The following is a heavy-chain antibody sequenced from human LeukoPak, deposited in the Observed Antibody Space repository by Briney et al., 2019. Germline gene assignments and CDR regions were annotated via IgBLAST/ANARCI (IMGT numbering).Heavy chain of an antibody. V-gene: IGHV3-30*03. CDR1: GFTFSSYG. D-gene: IGHD2/OR15-2a*01. J-gene: IGHJ4*02. CDR2: ISYDGSNK. Sequence: GGSLRLSCAASGFTFSSYGMHWVRQAPGKGLEWVAVISYDGSNKYYADSVKGRFTISRDNSKNTLYLQMNSLRAEDTAIYYCAREGPRGNSQFDYWGQGTLVTVSS. CDR3: AREGPRGNSQFDY.